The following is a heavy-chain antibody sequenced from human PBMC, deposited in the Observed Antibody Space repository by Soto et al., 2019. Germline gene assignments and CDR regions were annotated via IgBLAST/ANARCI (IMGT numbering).Heavy chain of an antibody. J-gene: IGHJ6*02. D-gene: IGHD4-17*01. CDR3: ARDSVRDYLYYYYGMDV. V-gene: IGHV3-21*01. CDR2: IGTSSSYI. CDR1: GFTFSSYT. Sequence: GGSLRLSCAASGFTFSSYTMNWVRQAPGRGLEWVSSIGTSSSYIYYADSVKGRFTISRDNAKNSLFLQMNSQRADDTAVYYCARDSVRDYLYYYYGMDVWGQETTVTVSS.